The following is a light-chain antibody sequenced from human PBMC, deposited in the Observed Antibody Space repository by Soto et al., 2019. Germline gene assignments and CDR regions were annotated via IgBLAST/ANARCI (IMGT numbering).Light chain of an antibody. V-gene: IGKV3-20*01. CDR1: QSVSSSY. CDR3: QHYGTSPRT. J-gene: IGKJ1*01. Sequence: EIVLTQSPGTLSLSPGERATLSCRASQSVSSSYLAWYQHKPGQAPRLLIYAASSRAAGVPARFTGSGSGTDFTLTISRLEPEDFAVYYCQHYGTSPRTFGQGTKV. CDR2: AAS.